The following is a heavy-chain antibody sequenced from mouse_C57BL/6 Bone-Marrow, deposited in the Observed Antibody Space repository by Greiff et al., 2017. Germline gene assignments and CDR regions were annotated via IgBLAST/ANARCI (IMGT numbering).Heavy chain of an antibody. CDR1: GYTFTSYW. J-gene: IGHJ2*01. V-gene: IGHV1-55*01. CDR2: IYPGSGST. Sequence: QVQLQQPGAELVKPGASVKMSCKASGYTFTSYWINWVKQRPGQGLEWIGDIYPGSGSTNYNEKFKSKATLTVDTSSSTAYMQLSSLTSADSSVYYCEDYGSSFGYWGQGTTLTVSS. CDR3: EDYGSSFGY. D-gene: IGHD1-1*01.